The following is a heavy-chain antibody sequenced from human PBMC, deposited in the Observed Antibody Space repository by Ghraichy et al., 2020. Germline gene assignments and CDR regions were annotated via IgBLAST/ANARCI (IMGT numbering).Heavy chain of an antibody. D-gene: IGHD1-26*01. V-gene: IGHV3-23*01. J-gene: IGHJ4*02. Sequence: GESLRLSCAASGFTFSSSAMSWVRQAPGKGLEWVSFITTNGDSTYYADSVKGRLAISRDNSKNTLYLQMNSLRPEDTAVYYCAKASGGGTGFDSWGQGTLVTVSS. CDR3: AKASGGGTGFDS. CDR2: ITTNGDST. CDR1: GFTFSSSA.